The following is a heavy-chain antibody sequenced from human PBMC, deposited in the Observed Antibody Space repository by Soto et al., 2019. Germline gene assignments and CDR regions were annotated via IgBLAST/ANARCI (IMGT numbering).Heavy chain of an antibody. D-gene: IGHD2-15*01. V-gene: IGHV1-3*01. CDR1: GYTFTSYA. J-gene: IGHJ6*02. CDR3: AKSPNPGSATPSYYGMDV. CDR2: INAGNGNT. Sequence: ASVKVSCKASGYTFTSYAMHWVRQAPGQRLEWMGWINAGNGNTKYSQKFQGRVTITRDTSASTAYMELRSLRSEDTAVYYCAKSPNPGSATPSYYGMDVWGLGTTVTGSS.